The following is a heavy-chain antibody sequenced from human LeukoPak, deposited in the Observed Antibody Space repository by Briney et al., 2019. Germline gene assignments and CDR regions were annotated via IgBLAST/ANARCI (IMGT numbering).Heavy chain of an antibody. CDR1: GGTFSSYA. CDR3: ARATMVRGVIMNWFDP. Sequence: SVKVFCKASGGTFSSYAISWVRQAPGQGLEWMGGIIPIFGTANYAQKFQGRVTITADESTSTAYMELSSLRSEDTAVYYCARATMVRGVIMNWFDPWGQGTLVTVSS. V-gene: IGHV1-69*13. CDR2: IIPIFGTA. J-gene: IGHJ5*02. D-gene: IGHD3-10*01.